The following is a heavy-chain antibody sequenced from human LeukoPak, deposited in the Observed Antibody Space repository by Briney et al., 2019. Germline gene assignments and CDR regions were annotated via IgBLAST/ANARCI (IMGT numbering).Heavy chain of an antibody. CDR3: AREGITMVRHPGLCWFDP. V-gene: IGHV1-2*06. CDR2: INPDSGDT. CDR1: GYKFVAYY. D-gene: IGHD3-10*01. Sequence: ASVKVSCKASGYKFVAYYIHWVRQSPGQGLEWLGRINPDSGDTNYAQKFQGRVTMMRDTSSSTAYMELSRLKSDDTAIYYCAREGITMVRHPGLCWFDPWGQGTLVTVSS. J-gene: IGHJ5*02.